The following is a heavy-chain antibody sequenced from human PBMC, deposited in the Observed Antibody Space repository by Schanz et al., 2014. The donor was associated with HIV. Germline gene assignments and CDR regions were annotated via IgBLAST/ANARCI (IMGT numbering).Heavy chain of an antibody. CDR1: GFTFSSYG. CDR2: MSHDGFSK. D-gene: IGHD6-19*01. Sequence: MQLLESGGGFVQSGGSLRLSCTASGFTFSSYGMHWVRQAPGKGLEWVAGMSHDGFSKYFADSVKGRFAISREDSKNTVHLQMDSLRPEDTAVYYCAREGESSGRAGRFDLWGQGAMVTVSS. V-gene: IGHV3-30*03. J-gene: IGHJ3*01. CDR3: AREGESSGRAGRFDL.